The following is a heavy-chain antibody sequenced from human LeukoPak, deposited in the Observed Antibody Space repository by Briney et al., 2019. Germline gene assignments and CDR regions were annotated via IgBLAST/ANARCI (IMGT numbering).Heavy chain of an antibody. V-gene: IGHV4-59*01. J-gene: IGHJ4*02. CDR1: GVSISSYY. CDR3: ARGHYDSSGYYYLDY. D-gene: IGHD3-22*01. CDR2: IYYSGST. Sequence: SETLSLTCTVSGVSISSYYWSWLRQPPGKGLEWIGYIYYSGSTNYNPSLKSRVTISVDTSKKQISLKLSSVTSADTAIYYCARGHYDSSGYYYLDYWGQGTLVTVSS.